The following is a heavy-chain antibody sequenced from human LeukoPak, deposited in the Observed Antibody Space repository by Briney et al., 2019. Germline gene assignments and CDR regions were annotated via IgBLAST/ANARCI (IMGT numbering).Heavy chain of an antibody. CDR2: INHSGST. CDR3: ARWSSGWSYYYYGMDV. V-gene: IGHV4-34*01. Sequence: SETLSLTCAVYGGSFSGYYWSWIRQPPGKGLEWIGEINHSGSTNYNPSLKSRVTISVDTSKNQFSLKLSSVTAADTAVYYCARWSSGWSYYYYGMDVWGQGTTVTDSS. J-gene: IGHJ6*02. CDR1: GGSFSGYY. D-gene: IGHD6-19*01.